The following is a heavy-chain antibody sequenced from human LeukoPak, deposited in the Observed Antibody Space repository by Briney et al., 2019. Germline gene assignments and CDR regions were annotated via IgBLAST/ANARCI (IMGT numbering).Heavy chain of an antibody. J-gene: IGHJ4*02. CDR1: GFTFSSYA. CDR2: ISGSGGST. V-gene: IGHV3-23*01. Sequence: PGGSLRLSCAASGFTFSSYAMSWVRQAPGKGLEWVSAISGSGGSTYYADSVKGRFTISRDNPKNTLYLQINSLRAEDTAVYYCAFRGYSSSWYTLGYWGQGTLVTVSS. D-gene: IGHD6-13*01. CDR3: AFRGYSSSWYTLGY.